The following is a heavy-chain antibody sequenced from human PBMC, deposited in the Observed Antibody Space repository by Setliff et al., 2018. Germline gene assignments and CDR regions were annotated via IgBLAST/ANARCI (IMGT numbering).Heavy chain of an antibody. J-gene: IGHJ4*02. Sequence: SGPTLVNPTETLTLICTFSGFSLSTTGVGVGWIRQPPGRALEWVALIFWDDDKRYSPSLKSRLTITKHTSTNQVVLTMTNMDPVDTGTYYCAHTSRVDHSGHYHFASWGQGPLVTVSS. D-gene: IGHD2-21*02. CDR3: AHTSRVDHSGHYHFAS. CDR2: IFWDDDK. V-gene: IGHV2-5*02. CDR1: GFSLSTTGVG.